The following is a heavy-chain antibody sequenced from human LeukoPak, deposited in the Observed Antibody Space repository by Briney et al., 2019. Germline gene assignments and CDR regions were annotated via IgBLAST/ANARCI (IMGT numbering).Heavy chain of an antibody. D-gene: IGHD2/OR15-2a*01. CDR3: ARGQYSFDY. CDR2: VSYTSSST. J-gene: IGHJ4*02. V-gene: IGHV3-11*06. CDR1: GFTFTDYY. Sequence: GGSLRLSCAASGFTFTDYYMSWIRQAPGKGLEWVSYVSYTSSSTTYADSVKGRFTISRDNAKNSLYLQMNSLRGKDTAVYYCARGQYSFDYWGQGTLVTVSS.